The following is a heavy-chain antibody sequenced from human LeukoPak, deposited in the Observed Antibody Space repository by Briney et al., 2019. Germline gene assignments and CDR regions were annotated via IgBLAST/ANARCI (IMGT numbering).Heavy chain of an antibody. Sequence: PGGSLRLSCAASGFTFSSYWMSWVCQAPGKGLEWVANMKQDGSEKYYVDSVKGRFTISRDNAKNSLYLQMNSLRAEDTAVYYCARVDLRYFDWLLYEYYFDYWGQGTLVTVSS. CDR1: GFTFSSYW. CDR3: ARVDLRYFDWLLYEYYFDY. J-gene: IGHJ4*02. D-gene: IGHD3-9*01. CDR2: MKQDGSEK. V-gene: IGHV3-7*01.